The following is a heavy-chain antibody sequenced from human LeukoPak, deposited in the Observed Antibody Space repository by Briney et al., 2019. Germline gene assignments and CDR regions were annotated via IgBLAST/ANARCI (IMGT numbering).Heavy chain of an antibody. CDR2: ISGGAGST. J-gene: IGHJ4*02. V-gene: IGHV3-23*01. CDR3: AKAVHYGSGSYYNSY. D-gene: IGHD3-10*01. Sequence: GGSLRLTCAASGSTFSSYAVSWVRQAPGTALEWVSAISGGAGSTYYADSVKGRFTISRDNSKSTLYLQMNSLRAEDTAVYYCAKAVHYGSGSYYNSYWGQGTLVTVSS. CDR1: GSTFSSYA.